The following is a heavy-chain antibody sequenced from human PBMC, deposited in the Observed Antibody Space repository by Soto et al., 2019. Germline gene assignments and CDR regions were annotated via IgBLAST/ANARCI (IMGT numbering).Heavy chain of an antibody. CDR2: IYYSGST. CDR1: GSSISSSIYY. V-gene: IGHV4-39*01. J-gene: IGHJ6*02. CDR3: ARRTAEVYCMDV. D-gene: IGHD1-1*01. Sequence: SETLSLTCTVSGSSISSSIYYWGWIRHPPGKGLEWIVSIYYSGSTYSNPSLKSRITISVYTSKNQFTLTLSYVTAADTAVYYCARRTAEVYCMDVWGQGATVTV.